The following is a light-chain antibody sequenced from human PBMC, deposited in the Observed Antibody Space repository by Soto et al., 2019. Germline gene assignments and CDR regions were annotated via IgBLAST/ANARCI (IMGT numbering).Light chain of an antibody. CDR1: QGISSY. CDR2: AAS. CDR3: PQLNSYPLRGFT. V-gene: IGKV1-9*01. Sequence: IQLTQSPSSLSASVGDRVTITCRASQGISSYLAWYQQKPGKAPKLLIYAASTLQSGVPSRFTGSASGTDLTLTISGLQPEDFSTYYCPQLNSYPLRGFTFGPGTKSISN. J-gene: IGKJ3*01.